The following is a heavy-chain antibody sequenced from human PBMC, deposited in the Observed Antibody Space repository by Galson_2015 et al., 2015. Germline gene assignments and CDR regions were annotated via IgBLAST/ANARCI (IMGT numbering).Heavy chain of an antibody. J-gene: IGHJ4*02. V-gene: IGHV3-48*02. CDR3: AREPYCSGGSCYGFDY. D-gene: IGHD2-15*01. Sequence: SLRLCCAASGFTFSSYSMNWVRQAPEKGLEWVSYVSSSSSTIYYADSVKGRFTISRDNAKNSLYLQMNSLRDEDTAVYYCAREPYCSGGSCYGFDYWGQGTLVTVSS. CDR1: GFTFSSYS. CDR2: VSSSSSTI.